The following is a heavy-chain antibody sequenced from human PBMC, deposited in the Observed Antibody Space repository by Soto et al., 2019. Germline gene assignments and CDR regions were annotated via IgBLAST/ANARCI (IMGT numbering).Heavy chain of an antibody. Sequence: SVSNAWMNWVRQAPGKGLEWVGRIKSKTDGGTTDYAAPVKGRVTISRDDSKNTVYLQMNSLKTEDTAVYYCTTVRYDSSVPYAFDIWGQGTIVTVSS. CDR2: IKSKTDGGTT. D-gene: IGHD3-22*01. CDR3: TTVRYDSSVPYAFDI. V-gene: IGHV3-15*07. J-gene: IGHJ3*02. CDR1: SVSNAW.